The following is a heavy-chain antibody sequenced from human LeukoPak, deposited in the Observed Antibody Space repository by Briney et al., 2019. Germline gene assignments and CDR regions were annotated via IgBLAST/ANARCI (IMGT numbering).Heavy chain of an antibody. V-gene: IGHV1-8*01. D-gene: IGHD3-16*01. CDR1: GYTFTSYD. CDR3: ARGGLSRDWFDP. J-gene: IGHJ5*02. Sequence: ASVKVSCKASGYTFTSYDINWVRQATGQGLGWMGWMNPNSGNTGYAQKFQGRVTMTRNTSISTAYMELSSLRSEDTAVYYCARGGLSRDWFDPWGQGTLVTVSS. CDR2: MNPNSGNT.